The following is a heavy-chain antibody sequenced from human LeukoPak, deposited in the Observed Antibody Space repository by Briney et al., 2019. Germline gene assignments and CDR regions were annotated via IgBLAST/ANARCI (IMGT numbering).Heavy chain of an antibody. J-gene: IGHJ4*02. D-gene: IGHD2-15*01. V-gene: IGHV4-34*01. CDR2: INHSGST. Sequence: PSETLSLTCAVYGGSFSGYYWSWIRQPPGKGLDWIGEINHSGSTNYNPSLKSRVTISVDTSKNQFSLKLSSVTAADTAVYYCARGRGWTGYYFDYWGQGTLVTVSS. CDR3: ARGRGWTGYYFDY. CDR1: GGSFSGYY.